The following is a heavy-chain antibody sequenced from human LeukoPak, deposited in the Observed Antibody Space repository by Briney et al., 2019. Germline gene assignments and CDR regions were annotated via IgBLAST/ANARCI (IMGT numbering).Heavy chain of an antibody. Sequence: ASVKVSCKASGYTFTGYYMHWVRQAPGQGLEWMGWINPNSGGTNYAQKFQGRVTMTRDTSISTAYMELSRLRSDDTAAYYCARLVVVAATGDFDNWGQGTLVTVSS. V-gene: IGHV1-2*02. CDR1: GYTFTGYY. D-gene: IGHD2-15*01. CDR2: INPNSGGT. J-gene: IGHJ4*02. CDR3: ARLVVVAATGDFDN.